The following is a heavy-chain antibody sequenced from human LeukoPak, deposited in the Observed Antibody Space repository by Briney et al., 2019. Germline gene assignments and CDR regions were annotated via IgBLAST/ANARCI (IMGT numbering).Heavy chain of an antibody. CDR2: IWYDGSNK. CDR1: GLPFSSYG. V-gene: IGHV3-33*01. D-gene: IGHD6-19*01. J-gene: IGHJ4*02. Sequence: GSLRLSFAASGLPFSSYGMHWGRPAPGKGLEWVAVIWYDGSNKYYADSVKGRFTISRDNSKNTLYLQMNSLRAEDTAVYYCARDRGRWLAPRFDYWGQGTLVTVSS. CDR3: ARDRGRWLAPRFDY.